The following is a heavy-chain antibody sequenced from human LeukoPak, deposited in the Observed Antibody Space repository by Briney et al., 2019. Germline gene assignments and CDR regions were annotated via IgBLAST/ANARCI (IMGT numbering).Heavy chain of an antibody. J-gene: IGHJ5*02. Sequence: SETLSLTCTVSGGSISSYYWSWIRQPPGKGLEWMWYIYYSGSTNYNPSLKSRVTISVDTSKNQFSLKLSSVTAADTAVYYCARVARLGELSSYNWFDPWGQGTLVTVSS. CDR3: ARVARLGELSSYNWFDP. CDR2: IYYSGST. CDR1: GGSISSYY. D-gene: IGHD3-16*02. V-gene: IGHV4-59*01.